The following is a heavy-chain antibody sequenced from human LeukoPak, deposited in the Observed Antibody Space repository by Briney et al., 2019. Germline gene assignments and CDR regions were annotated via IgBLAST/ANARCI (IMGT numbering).Heavy chain of an antibody. CDR1: GFTFSSYA. V-gene: IGHV3-72*01. Sequence: GGSLRLSCAASGFTFSSYAMTWVRQAPGRGLEWVGRTRNKANSYTTEYAASVRGRFTISRDDSMNSLYLQMNSLQTEDTAVYYCARIRDGSYYFDYWGQGTLVTVSS. CDR3: ARIRDGSYYFDY. CDR2: TRNKANSYTT. J-gene: IGHJ4*02. D-gene: IGHD6-6*01.